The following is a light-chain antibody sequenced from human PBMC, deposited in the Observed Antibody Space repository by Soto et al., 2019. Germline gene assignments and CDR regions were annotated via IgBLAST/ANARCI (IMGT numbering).Light chain of an antibody. CDR2: DVS. CDR3: CSYTRSNSLVL. V-gene: IGLV2-14*01. CDR1: SSDVGGSDY. Sequence: QSALTQPASVSGSPGQSITNSCIGTSSDVGGSDYVSWYQQHPGKAPKLVIYDVSNRPSGVSDRFSGSKSGNTASLTISGLQAEDEADYYCCSYTRSNSLVLFGGGTKLTVL. J-gene: IGLJ2*01.